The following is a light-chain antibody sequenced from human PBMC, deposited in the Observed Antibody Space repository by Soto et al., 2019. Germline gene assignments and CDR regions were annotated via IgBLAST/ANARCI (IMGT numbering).Light chain of an antibody. CDR1: QDISNY. V-gene: IGKV1-33*01. CDR3: QQYDNLPLG. J-gene: IGKJ4*01. Sequence: DIQMTQSPSSLSASVGDRVTITCQASQDISNYLNWYQQKPGKAPKLLIYDASNLETGVPSRFSGSGSGTDFTFTISSVQPEDIATYYCQQYDNLPLGFGGGTKVEIK. CDR2: DAS.